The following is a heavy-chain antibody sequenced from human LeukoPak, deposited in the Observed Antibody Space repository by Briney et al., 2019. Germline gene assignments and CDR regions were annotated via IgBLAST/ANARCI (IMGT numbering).Heavy chain of an antibody. D-gene: IGHD1-1*01. V-gene: IGHV3-23*01. CDR3: AKALRTIGTTIFDY. CDR2: ISGSGGFT. J-gene: IGHJ4*02. Sequence: PGGSLRLSCAASGFTFSTYAMNWVRQAPGKGLEWVSSISGSGGFTYYADSVKGRFTISRDNSKNMLYLQMNSLRAEDTAVYYCAKALRTIGTTIFDYWGQGTLVTVSS. CDR1: GFTFSTYA.